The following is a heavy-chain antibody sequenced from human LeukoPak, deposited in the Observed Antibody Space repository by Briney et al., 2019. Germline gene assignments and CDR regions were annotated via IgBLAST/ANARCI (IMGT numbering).Heavy chain of an antibody. CDR2: IYSGGNT. D-gene: IGHD3-22*01. Sequence: GGSLILSCAASGLTVSTNYMSWVRKAPGKGLEWVSVIYSGGNTAYADSVKGRFTISRDNSKNTLSLQMNSLRVEDTAVYYCARAGLDSSGQHPHDYWGQGTLVTVSS. CDR3: ARAGLDSSGQHPHDY. CDR1: GLTVSTNY. V-gene: IGHV3-66*02. J-gene: IGHJ4*02.